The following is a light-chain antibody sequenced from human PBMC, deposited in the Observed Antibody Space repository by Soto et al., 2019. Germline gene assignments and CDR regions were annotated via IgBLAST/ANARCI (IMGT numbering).Light chain of an antibody. CDR2: GTS. V-gene: IGKV3-20*01. J-gene: IGKJ1*01. CDR3: QQNDSSPSWT. Sequence: EIVLTQSPGTLSLSPGERATLSCRASPSVSGSNLAWYQQKPGQAPRLLIYGTSSRATGISDRFRGSGSGTDFTLTISRLEPEDFAVYYCQQNDSSPSWTFGQGTKVDIK. CDR1: PSVSGSN.